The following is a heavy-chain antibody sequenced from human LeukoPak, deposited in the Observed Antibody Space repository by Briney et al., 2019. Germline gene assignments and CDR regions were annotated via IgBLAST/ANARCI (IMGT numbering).Heavy chain of an antibody. J-gene: IGHJ3*02. D-gene: IGHD3-16*01. CDR1: GFTLSSDW. V-gene: IGHV3-74*03. CDR2: IDSDESRI. CDR3: ARGGRLGAFDI. Sequence: GGSLRLSCAAAGFTLSSDWMHWVRQAPGKGLVWVSRIDSDESRISYADSVRGRFTISRDIAKNTLFLQMDSLRVEDTAVYYCARGGRLGAFDIWGQGTMVTVSS.